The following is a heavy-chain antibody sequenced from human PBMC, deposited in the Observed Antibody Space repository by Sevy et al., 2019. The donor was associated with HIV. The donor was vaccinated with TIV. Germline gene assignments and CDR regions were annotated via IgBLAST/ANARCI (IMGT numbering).Heavy chain of an antibody. CDR3: ARYPIVVVPAAEYYFDY. CDR2: IYPGDSVT. V-gene: IGHV5-51*01. Sequence: GESLKISCKGSGYTFSIYWIGWVRQMPGKGLEWMGVIYPGDSVTRYSPSFQGQVTMSADKSTSTAYLQWSSLKTSDTAIYYCARYPIVVVPAAEYYFDYWGQGTLVTVSS. D-gene: IGHD2-2*01. J-gene: IGHJ4*02. CDR1: GYTFSIYW.